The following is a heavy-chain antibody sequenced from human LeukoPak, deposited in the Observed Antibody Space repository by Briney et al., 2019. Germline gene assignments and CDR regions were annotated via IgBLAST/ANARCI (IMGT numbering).Heavy chain of an antibody. Sequence: GGSLRLSCAASGFTFSTYAMTWLRQAPGKGLEWVSALSASGGNAYYADSVKGRFTISRDNSKNTLYLQMNSLRAEDTAVYYCAKDKVPPTNYDFWSGYYPYWGQGTLVTVSS. CDR3: AKDKVPPTNYDFWSGYYPY. CDR2: LSASGGNA. CDR1: GFTFSTYA. D-gene: IGHD3-3*01. J-gene: IGHJ4*02. V-gene: IGHV3-23*01.